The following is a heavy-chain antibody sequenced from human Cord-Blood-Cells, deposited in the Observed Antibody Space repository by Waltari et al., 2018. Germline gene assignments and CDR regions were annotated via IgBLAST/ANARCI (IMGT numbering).Heavy chain of an antibody. CDR2: IYYSGST. V-gene: IGHV4-39*01. J-gene: IGHJ5*02. D-gene: IGHD1-7*01. Sequence: QLQLQESGPGLVKPSETLSLTCTVSGGSISSSSYYWGWIRQPPGKGLEWFGSIYYSGSTYYNPSLKSRITISVDTSKNQFSLKLSSVTAADTAVYYCARHLATRITGTRNDWFDPWGQGTLVTVSS. CDR3: ARHLATRITGTRNDWFDP. CDR1: GGSISSSSYY.